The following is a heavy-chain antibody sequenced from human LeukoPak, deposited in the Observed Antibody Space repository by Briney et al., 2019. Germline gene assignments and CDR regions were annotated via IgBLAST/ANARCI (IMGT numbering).Heavy chain of an antibody. Sequence: GGSLRLSCEVSGLVFRSYAMSWVRQAPGKGLEWVSVIYSGGSTYYADSVKGRFTISRDNSKNTLYLQMNSLRAEDTAVYYCARDLWDDYGDLWGQGTLVTVSS. CDR1: GLVFRSYA. J-gene: IGHJ4*02. CDR2: IYSGGST. CDR3: ARDLWDDYGDL. D-gene: IGHD1-26*01. V-gene: IGHV3-66*01.